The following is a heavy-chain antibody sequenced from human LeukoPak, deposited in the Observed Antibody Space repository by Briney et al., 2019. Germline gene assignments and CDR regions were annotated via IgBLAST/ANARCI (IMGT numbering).Heavy chain of an antibody. Sequence: GGSLRLPCAASGFTFSSYDMHWVRQATGKGLEWVSAIGTDGDTYYPGSVKGRFTISRENAKNSLYLQMNSLRAGDTAVYYCARGGVYSSPDYWGQGTLVTVPS. V-gene: IGHV3-13*04. CDR3: ARGGVYSSPDY. CDR2: IGTDGDT. CDR1: GFTFSSYD. D-gene: IGHD6-13*01. J-gene: IGHJ4*02.